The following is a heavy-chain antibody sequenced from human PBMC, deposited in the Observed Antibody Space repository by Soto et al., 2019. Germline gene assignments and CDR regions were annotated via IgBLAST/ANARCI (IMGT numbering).Heavy chain of an antibody. CDR3: ASQTGTTGNYYYGMDV. CDR1: GGTFSRYG. V-gene: IGHV1-69*12. J-gene: IGHJ6*02. Sequence: QVQLVQSGAEVKKPGSSVKVSCRASGGTFSRYGISWVRQAPGQGPEWMGGIIPIFGTANYAQKFQGRVTITADESTSTAYMELSSLRSEDTAVYYCASQTGTTGNYYYGMDVWGQGTTVTVSS. D-gene: IGHD1-1*01. CDR2: IIPIFGTA.